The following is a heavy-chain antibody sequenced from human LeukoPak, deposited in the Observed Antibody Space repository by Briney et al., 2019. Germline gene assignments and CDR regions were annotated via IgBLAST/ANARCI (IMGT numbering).Heavy chain of an antibody. CDR3: ARVQQYDKFDY. V-gene: IGHV3-20*04. J-gene: IGHJ4*02. CDR1: GFTFDDYD. Sequence: GGSLRLSCAASGFTFDDYDLNWVRQAPGKGLEWVSGISWNGRNTAYAESLKGRFTISRDNAKNSLYLQMNSLRAEDTAFYYCARVQQYDKFDYWGQGTLVIVSS. D-gene: IGHD3-22*01. CDR2: ISWNGRNT.